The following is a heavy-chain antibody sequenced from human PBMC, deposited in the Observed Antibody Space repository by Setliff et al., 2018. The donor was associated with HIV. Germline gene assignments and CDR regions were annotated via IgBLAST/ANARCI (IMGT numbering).Heavy chain of an antibody. CDR1: GFTFNHYA. J-gene: IGHJ4*02. V-gene: IGHV1-69*10. CDR3: VRVGPWYYARSGYLASWDY. CDR2: TNPQSDIA. D-gene: IGHD3-22*01. Sequence: ASVKVSCKASGFTFNHYALSWVRQAPGQRPEWMGGTNPQSDIANYAQRFQGRVTITADHSTTTTYMELTSLRADDTAAYYCVRVGPWYYARSGYLASWDYWGQGTLVTVSS.